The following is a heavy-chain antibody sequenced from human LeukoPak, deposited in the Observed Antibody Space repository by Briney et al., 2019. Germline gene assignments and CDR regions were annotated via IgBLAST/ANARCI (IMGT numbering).Heavy chain of an antibody. J-gene: IGHJ4*02. CDR1: GFTFSTYG. Sequence: PGGSLRLSCAASGFTFSTYGMHWVRQAPGKGLEWVSYISSSGSSIYYADSVKGRFTISRDNAKNSLYLQMNSLRAEDTAVYYCAGDNYYESSGFDYWGQGTLVSVSS. D-gene: IGHD3-22*01. V-gene: IGHV3-48*04. CDR3: AGDNYYESSGFDY. CDR2: ISSSGSSI.